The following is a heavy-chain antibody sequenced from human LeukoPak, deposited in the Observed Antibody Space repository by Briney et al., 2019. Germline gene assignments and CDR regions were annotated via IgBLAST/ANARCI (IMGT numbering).Heavy chain of an antibody. Sequence: PSGTLSLTCTVSDGSISSGTYYWGWIRQPPGKGLQWIANIYYSGTTYYNPSLKSRVTVSIDTSKNQFSLEMNSVTVADSAVYYCARAYWRVAKFDSWGLGTLVTVSS. V-gene: IGHV4-39*07. CDR2: IYYSGTT. J-gene: IGHJ5*01. CDR1: DGSISSGTYY. CDR3: ARAYWRVAKFDS. D-gene: IGHD2-15*01.